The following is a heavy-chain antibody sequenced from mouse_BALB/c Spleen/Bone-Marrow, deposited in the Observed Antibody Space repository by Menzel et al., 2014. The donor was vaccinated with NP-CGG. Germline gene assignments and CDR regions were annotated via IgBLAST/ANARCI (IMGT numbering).Heavy chain of an antibody. J-gene: IGHJ3*01. CDR3: ARGRDYDVFSY. CDR2: IDPYDSET. Sequence: QVQLQQSGAELVRPGASVKLSCKASGYTFTSYWMNWVKQRPEQGLEWIGRIDPYDSETHYNQKFKDKAILTVDKSASTAYMHLSSLTSEDSAVYYCARGRDYDVFSYWGHGTLVTVSA. CDR1: GYTFTSYW. D-gene: IGHD2-4*01. V-gene: IGHV1-52*01.